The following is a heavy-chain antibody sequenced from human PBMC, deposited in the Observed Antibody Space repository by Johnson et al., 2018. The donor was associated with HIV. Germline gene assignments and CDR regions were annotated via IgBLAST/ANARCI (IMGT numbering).Heavy chain of an antibody. V-gene: IGHV3-9*01. Sequence: VQLVESGGGLVQPGRSLRLSCAASGFTFGDYAMHWVRQAPGKGLEWVSGITWNSGKIDYAASVKGRFTISRDNAKNSPYLLMNSLRPEDTALYYCAKDGKIEFAFDMWGQGTMVTVSS. CDR1: GFTFGDYA. D-gene: IGHD3-10*01. CDR2: ITWNSGKI. J-gene: IGHJ3*02. CDR3: AKDGKIEFAFDM.